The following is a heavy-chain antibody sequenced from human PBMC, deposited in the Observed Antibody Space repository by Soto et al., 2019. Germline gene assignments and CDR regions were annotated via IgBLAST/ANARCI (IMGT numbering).Heavy chain of an antibody. CDR1: GFTFDDYA. CDR3: AKDNRRYCSSTSCYTPFDY. Sequence: AGGSLRLSCAASGFTFDDYAMHWVRQAPGKGLEWVSGISWNSGSIGYADSVKGRFTISRDNAKNSLYLQMNSLRAEDTALYYCAKDNRRYCSSTSCYTPFDYWGQGTLVTVSS. V-gene: IGHV3-9*01. CDR2: ISWNSGSI. D-gene: IGHD2-2*02. J-gene: IGHJ4*02.